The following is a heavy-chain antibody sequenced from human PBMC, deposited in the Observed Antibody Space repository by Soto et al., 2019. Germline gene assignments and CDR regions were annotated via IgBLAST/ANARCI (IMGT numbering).Heavy chain of an antibody. CDR3: ATPGVSVAGSNFDY. CDR1: GFTFSNFA. V-gene: IGHV3-23*01. D-gene: IGHD6-19*01. Sequence: EVQLLESGGGLVQPGGSLRLSCEASGFTFSNFAMTWVRQPPGKGLEWVSGIGGSGYSIYYADSVKGRFTISRDNSKNTLHLQMNSLRAEDTAVYYCATPGVSVAGSNFDYWGQGTLVTVSS. J-gene: IGHJ4*02. CDR2: IGGSGYSI.